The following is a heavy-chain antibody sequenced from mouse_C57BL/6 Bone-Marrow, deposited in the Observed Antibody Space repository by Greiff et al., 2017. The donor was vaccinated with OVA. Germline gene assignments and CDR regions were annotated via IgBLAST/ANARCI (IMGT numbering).Heavy chain of an antibody. Sequence: EVQLQQSGAELVRPGASVKLSCTASGFNIKDDYMHWVKQRPEQGLEWIGWIDPENGDTEYASKFQGKATITADTSSNTAYLQLSSLTSEDTAVYYCTTRQLQYYFDYWGQGTTLTVSS. CDR1: GFNIKDDY. J-gene: IGHJ2*01. V-gene: IGHV14-4*01. CDR3: TTRQLQYYFDY. CDR2: IDPENGDT. D-gene: IGHD3-2*01.